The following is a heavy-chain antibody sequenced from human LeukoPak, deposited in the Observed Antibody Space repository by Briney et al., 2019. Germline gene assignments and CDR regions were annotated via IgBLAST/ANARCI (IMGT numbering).Heavy chain of an antibody. J-gene: IGHJ6*02. CDR1: TFTFSDYY. D-gene: IGHD3-10*01. Sequence: GGSLRLSCAASTFTFSDYYMSWIRQAPGKGLEWVSYISSSGTIIYHADSVEGRFTISRDNAKKSLYLQMNSLRAEDTAVYYCARDKGRVVRGGAYYYDGMDVWGQGTTVTVSS. CDR3: ARDKGRVVRGGAYYYDGMDV. CDR2: ISSSGTII. V-gene: IGHV3-11*01.